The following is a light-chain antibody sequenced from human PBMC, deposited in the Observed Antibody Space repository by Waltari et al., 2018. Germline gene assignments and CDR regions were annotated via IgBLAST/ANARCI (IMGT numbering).Light chain of an antibody. J-gene: IGLJ1*01. V-gene: IGLV2-23*02. CDR1: ADTVDILSL. CDR3: CSFAGYGIYV. Sequence: QSALTQPAPVSGSLGQSITLSSSETADTVDILSLVSWYQRHPGRAPRLLIYDITQRPSGISDRFSGSKSGKTASLTISGLQAEDEADYYCCSFAGYGIYVFGSGTHVTVL. CDR2: DIT.